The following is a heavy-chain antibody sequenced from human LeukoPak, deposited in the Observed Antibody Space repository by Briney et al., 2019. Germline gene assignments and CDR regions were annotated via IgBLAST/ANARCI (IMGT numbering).Heavy chain of an antibody. J-gene: IGHJ6*03. CDR3: ARWKYYYYYMDV. D-gene: IGHD1-1*01. Sequence: GGSLRLSCAASGFTFSSYEMNRVRQAPGKGLEWVSYISSSGSTIYYADSVKGRFTISRDNAKNSLYLQMNSLRAEDTAVYYCARWKYYYYYMDVWGKGTTVTVSS. CDR2: ISSSGSTI. V-gene: IGHV3-48*03. CDR1: GFTFSSYE.